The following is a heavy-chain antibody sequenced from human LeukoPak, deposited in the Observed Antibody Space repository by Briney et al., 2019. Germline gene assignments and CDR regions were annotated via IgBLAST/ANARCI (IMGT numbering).Heavy chain of an antibody. CDR2: ISSSSSYI. D-gene: IGHD3-22*01. V-gene: IGHV3-21*01. J-gene: IGHJ4*02. Sequence: GGSLRLSCAASGITFSTYSMNWVRQAPGKGLEWVSFISSSSSYIYYADSVKGRFTISRDNAKHSLYLQMNSLRAEDTAVYYCAKDPHPYYYDSSGYYFFDYWGQGTLVTVSS. CDR1: GITFSTYS. CDR3: AKDPHPYYYDSSGYYFFDY.